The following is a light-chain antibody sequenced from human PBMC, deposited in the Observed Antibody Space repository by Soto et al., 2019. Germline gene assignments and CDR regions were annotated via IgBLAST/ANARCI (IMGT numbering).Light chain of an antibody. Sequence: TQSPSTLSASVGDRVTLSCRASQSVSSQLAWYQQKPGQAPRLFIYDASKRATGVPGRFSGSGSGTDFTLTLSRLETADVAVYYCQKRSSWPPLGQGNKV. CDR2: DAS. CDR1: QSVSSQ. V-gene: IGKV3-11*01. CDR3: QKRSSWPP. J-gene: IGKJ1*01.